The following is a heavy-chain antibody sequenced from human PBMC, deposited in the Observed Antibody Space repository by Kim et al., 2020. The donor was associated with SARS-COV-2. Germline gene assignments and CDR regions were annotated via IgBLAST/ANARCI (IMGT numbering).Heavy chain of an antibody. J-gene: IGHJ2*01. V-gene: IGHV1-18*01. D-gene: IGHD2-2*01. CDR1: GYTFTSYG. CDR3: ARQYCSSTSCYYWYFDL. CDR2: ISAYNGNT. Sequence: ASVKVSCKASGYTFTSYGISWVRQAPGQGLEWMGWISAYNGNTNYAQKLQGRVTMTTDTSTSTAYMELRSLRSDDTAVYYCARQYCSSTSCYYWYFDLWGRGTLVTVSS.